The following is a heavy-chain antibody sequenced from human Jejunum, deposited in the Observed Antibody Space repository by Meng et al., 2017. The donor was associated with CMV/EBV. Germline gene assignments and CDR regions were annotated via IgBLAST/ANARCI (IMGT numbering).Heavy chain of an antibody. CDR2: ITDKGSST. CDR3: AKGRSGATYSAMDV. Sequence: GFRFNSFAVTWVRQAPGKGLEWVSAITDKGSSTYYGDSVKGRFTMSRDSFQRTVSLQMNNLTVDDTAIYYCAKGRSGATYSAMDVWGPGTTVTVSS. CDR1: GFRFNSFA. D-gene: IGHD1-1*01. J-gene: IGHJ6*02. V-gene: IGHV3-23*01.